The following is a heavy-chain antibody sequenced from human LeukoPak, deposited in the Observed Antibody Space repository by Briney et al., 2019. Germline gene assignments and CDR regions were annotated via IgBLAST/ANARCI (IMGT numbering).Heavy chain of an antibody. J-gene: IGHJ4*02. CDR2: ISSSSSYI. CDR1: GFTFSSYS. D-gene: IGHD3-3*01. CDR3: ATQGNDFWSGYYLIGGD. Sequence: GGSLRLSCAASGFTFSSYSINWVRQAPGKGLEWVSSISSSSSYIYYADSVKGRFTISRDNAKNSLYLQMNSLRAEDTAVYYCATQGNDFWSGYYLIGGDWGQGTLVTVSS. V-gene: IGHV3-21*01.